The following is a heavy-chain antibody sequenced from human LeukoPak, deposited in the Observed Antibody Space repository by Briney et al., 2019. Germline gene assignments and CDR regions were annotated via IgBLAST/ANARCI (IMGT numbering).Heavy chain of an antibody. V-gene: IGHV3-23*01. D-gene: IGHD3-22*01. Sequence: GGSLRLSCAASGFSFSNYAMSWVRQAPGKGLEWVSTIGQTGTNTYYADSVKGRFTISRDNSKNTLYLQMNSLRAEDTAVYYCAKSSSGYSTHYFDYWGQGTLVTVSS. CDR1: GFSFSNYA. J-gene: IGHJ4*02. CDR2: IGQTGTNT. CDR3: AKSSSGYSTHYFDY.